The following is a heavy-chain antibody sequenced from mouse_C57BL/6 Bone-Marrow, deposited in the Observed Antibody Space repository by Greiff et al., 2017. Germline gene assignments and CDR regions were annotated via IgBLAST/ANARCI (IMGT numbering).Heavy chain of an antibody. Sequence: DVKLVESEGGLVQPGSSMKLSCTASGFTFSDYYMAWVRQVPEKGLEWVANINYDGSSTYYLDSLKSRFIISRDNAKNILYLQMSSLKSEDTATYYCARAPTGYYFDYWGQGTTLTVSS. V-gene: IGHV5-16*01. D-gene: IGHD3-2*01. CDR1: GFTFSDYY. CDR3: ARAPTGYYFDY. J-gene: IGHJ2*01. CDR2: INYDGSST.